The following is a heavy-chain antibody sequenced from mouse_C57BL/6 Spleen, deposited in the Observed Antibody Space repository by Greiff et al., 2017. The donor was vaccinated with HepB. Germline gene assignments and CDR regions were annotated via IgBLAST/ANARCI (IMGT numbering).Heavy chain of an antibody. CDR1: GYTFTSYG. Sequence: VHLVESGAELARPGASVKLSCKASGYTFTSYGISWVKQRTGQGLEWIGEIYPRSGNTYYNEKFKGKATLTADKSSSTAYMELRSLTSEDSAVYFCARSSPITTVVAPFDYWGQGTTLTVSS. V-gene: IGHV1-81*01. J-gene: IGHJ2*01. D-gene: IGHD1-1*01. CDR2: IYPRSGNT. CDR3: ARSSPITTVVAPFDY.